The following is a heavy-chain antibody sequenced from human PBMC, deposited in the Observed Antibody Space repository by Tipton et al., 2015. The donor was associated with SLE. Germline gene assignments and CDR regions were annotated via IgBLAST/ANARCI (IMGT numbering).Heavy chain of an antibody. CDR1: DGSITSVNW. Sequence: TLSLTCTVSDGSITSVNWWNWVRQPPGKGLEWIGEINHSGSTNYNPSLKSRVTISVDTSKNQFSLKLSSVTAADTAVYYCARLTPWGYDYWGPGMLVTVPS. V-gene: IGHV4-4*02. CDR2: INHSGST. D-gene: IGHD7-27*01. J-gene: IGHJ4*02. CDR3: ARLTPWGYDY.